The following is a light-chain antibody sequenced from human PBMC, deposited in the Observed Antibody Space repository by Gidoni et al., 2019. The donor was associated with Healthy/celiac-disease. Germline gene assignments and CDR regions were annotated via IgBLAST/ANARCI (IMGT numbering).Light chain of an antibody. V-gene: IGKV3-15*01. J-gene: IGKJ1*01. Sequence: ELVMTQSPATLSVSPGERATLSCRASQSVSSNLAWYHQKPGQAPRPLIYGASTRATGIPARFSGSGSGTEFTLTISSLQSEDFAVYYCQQYNNWPRTFGQGTKVEIK. CDR2: GAS. CDR1: QSVSSN. CDR3: QQYNNWPRT.